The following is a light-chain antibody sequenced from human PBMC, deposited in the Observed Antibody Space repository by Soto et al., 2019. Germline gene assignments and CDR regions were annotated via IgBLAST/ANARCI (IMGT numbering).Light chain of an antibody. J-gene: IGKJ1*01. CDR1: QSVSSSY. Sequence: EIVLTQSPGTLSLSPGERATLSCRASQSVSSSYLAWYQQKPGQAPRLLIYGASSRATGIPDRFSGSGSGTDFTLTISRLEPEYFAVYYCQQYGSSFGQGTKV. V-gene: IGKV3-20*01. CDR3: QQYGSS. CDR2: GAS.